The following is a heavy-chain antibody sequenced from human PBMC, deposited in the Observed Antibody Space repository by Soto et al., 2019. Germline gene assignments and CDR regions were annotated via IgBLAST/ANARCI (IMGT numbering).Heavy chain of an antibody. Sequence: RASVKVSCKASGYTFTGYYMHWVRQAPGQGLEWMGWINPNSGGTNYAQKFQGWVTMTRDTSISTAYMELSRLRSDDTAVYYCARGYCTNGVCYTARGAFDIWGQGTMVTVSS. CDR2: INPNSGGT. D-gene: IGHD2-8*01. CDR1: GYTFTGYY. CDR3: ARGYCTNGVCYTARGAFDI. J-gene: IGHJ3*02. V-gene: IGHV1-2*04.